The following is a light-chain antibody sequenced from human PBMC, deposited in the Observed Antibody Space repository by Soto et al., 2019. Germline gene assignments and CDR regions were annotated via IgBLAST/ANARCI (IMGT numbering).Light chain of an antibody. CDR3: QQYNNWPGT. CDR1: PSVSTN. CDR2: GSS. Sequence: EIVMTQSPATLSVSPGERATLSCRASPSVSTNLAWYQHKPGQAPRLLIYGSSTSATDVPARFSGSGSETEFTLTISSLQSEDFAVYYCQQYNNWPGTFGQGTKLEIK. J-gene: IGKJ2*02. V-gene: IGKV3-15*01.